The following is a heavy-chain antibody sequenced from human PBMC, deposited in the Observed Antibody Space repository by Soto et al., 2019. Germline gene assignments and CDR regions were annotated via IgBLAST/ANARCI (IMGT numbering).Heavy chain of an antibody. V-gene: IGHV5-51*03. CDR1: GYSFTSYW. CDR2: IYPGDSDT. Sequence: PXESLTISCKGSGYSFTSYWIGLVRQMPGKGLEWMGIIYPGDSDTRYSPSFQGQVTISADKSISTAYLQWRSLKASDTAMYYCARPPSYGSGSYSAFDIWGQGTMVTVSS. D-gene: IGHD3-10*01. CDR3: ARPPSYGSGSYSAFDI. J-gene: IGHJ3*02.